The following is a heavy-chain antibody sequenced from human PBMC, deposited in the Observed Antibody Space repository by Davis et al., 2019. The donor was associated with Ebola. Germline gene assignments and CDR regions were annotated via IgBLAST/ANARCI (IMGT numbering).Heavy chain of an antibody. J-gene: IGHJ4*02. Sequence: GESLKISCAASGFTFSTYWMHWVRQAPGKGLMWVSRIKGDGSSTFYADSVKGRFTISRDNAKNTVSLQMNSLRAEDTAVYYCARENGRITLFDYWGQGTLVTVSS. CDR2: IKGDGSST. CDR3: ARENGRITLFDY. D-gene: IGHD3-10*01. V-gene: IGHV3-74*01. CDR1: GFTFSTYW.